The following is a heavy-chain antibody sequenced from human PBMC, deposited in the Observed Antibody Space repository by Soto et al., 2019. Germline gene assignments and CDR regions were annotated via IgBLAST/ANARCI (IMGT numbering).Heavy chain of an antibody. CDR2: ISGYNGNT. CDR3: ARVSYGSGSYAPDAFDI. J-gene: IGHJ3*02. D-gene: IGHD3-10*01. CDR1: GYTFTSYG. V-gene: IGHV1-18*01. Sequence: QVQLVQSGAEVKKPGASVKVSCKASGYTFTSYGISWVRQAPGQGLEWMGWISGYNGNTNYAQKVQGRVTMTTDTSTRTAYMELRSLRSDDTAVYYCARVSYGSGSYAPDAFDIWGQGTMVTVSS.